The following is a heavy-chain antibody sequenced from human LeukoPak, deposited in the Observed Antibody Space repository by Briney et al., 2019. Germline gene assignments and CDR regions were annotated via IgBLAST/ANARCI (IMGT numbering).Heavy chain of an antibody. D-gene: IGHD3-3*01. CDR2: ISWNSGSI. V-gene: IGHV3-9*01. CDR1: GFTFDDYA. Sequence: GGSLRLSCAASGFTFDDYARHWVRQAPGKGLEWVSGISWNSGSIGYADSVTGRFTISRDNAKKSLYLQTPSLRAEDPALYYCAKSGRRFLQWWFDYWGQRTLVTVSS. J-gene: IGHJ4*02. CDR3: AKSGRRFLQWWFDY.